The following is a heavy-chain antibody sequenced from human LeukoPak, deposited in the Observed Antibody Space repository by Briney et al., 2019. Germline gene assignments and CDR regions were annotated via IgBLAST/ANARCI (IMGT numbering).Heavy chain of an antibody. CDR1: RFTFSNYA. CDR2: ISDSGGNT. D-gene: IGHD6-13*01. Sequence: GGSLRLSCAASRFTFSNYAMNWVRQAPGKGLEWVSGISDSGGNTYYADSVKGRFTVSRDNSKNTLFLQMNSLRAEDTAVYYCARRGQQLNYWGQGTLVTVSS. CDR3: ARRGQQLNY. V-gene: IGHV3-23*01. J-gene: IGHJ4*02.